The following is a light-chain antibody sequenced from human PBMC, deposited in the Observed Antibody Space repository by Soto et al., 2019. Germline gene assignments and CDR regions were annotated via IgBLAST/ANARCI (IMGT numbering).Light chain of an antibody. V-gene: IGKV3-20*01. CDR3: QQYSSPGT. J-gene: IGKJ1*01. Sequence: EIALSQSLGPLSLSPEARATLSCRASQSVSKNDLAWYQQKPGQAPRLLIYGASNTATGIPDRFSVVGSGTDFPLPISSLEPEDFALDYCQQYSSPGTFGQGTKVDI. CDR1: QSVSKND. CDR2: GAS.